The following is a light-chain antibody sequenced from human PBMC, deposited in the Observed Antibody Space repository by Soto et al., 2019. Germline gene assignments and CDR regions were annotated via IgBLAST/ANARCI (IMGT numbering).Light chain of an antibody. CDR1: SSAVGGSNY. CDR3: CSYAGSYPVV. V-gene: IGLV2-11*01. CDR2: DVS. J-gene: IGLJ2*01. Sequence: QSALTQPRSVSGSPGQSVPISCTGTSSAVGGSNYVSWYQPHPGKAPKLMIYDVSKRPSGVPDRFSGSKSGNTASLSISGLQAEDEADYYCCSYAGSYPVVFGGGTKLTVL.